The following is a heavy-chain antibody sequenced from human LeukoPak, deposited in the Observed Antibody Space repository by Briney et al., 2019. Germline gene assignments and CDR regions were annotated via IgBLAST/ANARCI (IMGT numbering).Heavy chain of an antibody. V-gene: IGHV1-18*01. CDR1: GYTFTSYG. Sequence: ASVKVSCKASGYTFTSYGISWVRQAPGQGLEWMGWISAYNGNTNYAQKLQGRVTMTTDTSTSTAYMELSSLRSEDTAVYYCARTNGWGSYSAAFDIWGQGTMVTVSS. CDR3: ARTNGWGSYSAAFDI. CDR2: ISAYNGNT. J-gene: IGHJ3*02. D-gene: IGHD1-26*01.